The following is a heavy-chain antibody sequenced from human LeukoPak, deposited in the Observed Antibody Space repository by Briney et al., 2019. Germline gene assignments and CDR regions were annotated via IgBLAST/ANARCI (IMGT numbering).Heavy chain of an antibody. V-gene: IGHV1-2*02. Sequence: ASVKVSCKASGYTFTNYGITWVRQAPGQGLKWVGWINPDSGGTRYAQNFQGRVTMTRDTSIRTAYMELSRLTSDDTAIYYCAKDLGGGSYQPSDYWGQGTLVTVSS. CDR3: AKDLGGGSYQPSDY. CDR1: GYTFTNYG. CDR2: INPDSGGT. J-gene: IGHJ4*02. D-gene: IGHD1-26*01.